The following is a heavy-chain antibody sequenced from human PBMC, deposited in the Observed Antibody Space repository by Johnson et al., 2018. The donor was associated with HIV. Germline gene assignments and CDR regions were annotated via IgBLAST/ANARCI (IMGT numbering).Heavy chain of an antibody. CDR2: IRYDGSNK. Sequence: QMQLVESGGGVVQPGGSLRLSCAASGFTFSSYGMHWVRQAPGKGLEWVAFIRYDGSNKYYADYVKGRFTISRDNSKNTLYLQMNSLRAEDTAVYYCARGEGSGWHLAGAFDIWGQGTMVTVSS. CDR3: ARGEGSGWHLAGAFDI. D-gene: IGHD6-19*01. J-gene: IGHJ3*02. CDR1: GFTFSSYG. V-gene: IGHV3-30*02.